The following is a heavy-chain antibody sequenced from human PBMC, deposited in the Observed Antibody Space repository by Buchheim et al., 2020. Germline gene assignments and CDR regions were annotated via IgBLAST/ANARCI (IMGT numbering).Heavy chain of an antibody. V-gene: IGHV1-69*02. CDR1: GGTFTSYT. D-gene: IGHD1-26*01. CDR3: VSLSLWEQPPL. CDR2: IIPVLTIT. J-gene: IGHJ4*02. Sequence: QVQLVQSGAEVKKPGSSVKVSCKASGGTFTSYTIAWVRQAPGQGLEWMGRIIPVLTITHSAQKFQGRLTVTADQSANTFYMELSSLTSEDTAVYYCVSLSLWEQPPLWGQGT.